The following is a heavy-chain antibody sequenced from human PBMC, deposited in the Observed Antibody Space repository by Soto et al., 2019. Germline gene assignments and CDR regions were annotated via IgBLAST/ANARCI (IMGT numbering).Heavy chain of an antibody. D-gene: IGHD4-17*01. CDR1: GLTFRNDW. CDR3: AVYGYGVSAAAY. Sequence: GGSLRLSCAGSGLTFRNDWLSWVRQAPGKGLEWVANINQDGSERYYVDSVRGRFTISRDNVENSLYLQLNSLRPKDTAVYYCAVYGYGVSAAAYWGQGTLVTVSS. CDR2: INQDGSER. V-gene: IGHV3-7*03. J-gene: IGHJ4*02.